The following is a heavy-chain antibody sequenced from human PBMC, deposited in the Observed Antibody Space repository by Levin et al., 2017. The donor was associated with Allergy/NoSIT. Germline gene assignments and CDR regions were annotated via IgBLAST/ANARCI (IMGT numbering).Heavy chain of an antibody. CDR2: ISYDGSNK. CDR3: ARVHNNGPNVLLWFGELFVDAFDI. D-gene: IGHD3-10*01. J-gene: IGHJ3*02. CDR1: GFTFSSYA. Sequence: GGSLRLSCAASGFTFSSYAMHWVRQAPGKGLEWVAVISYDGSNKYYADSVKGRFTISRDNSKNTLYLQMNSLRAEDTAVYYCARVHNNGPNVLLWFGELFVDAFDIWGQGTMVTVSS. V-gene: IGHV3-30-3*01.